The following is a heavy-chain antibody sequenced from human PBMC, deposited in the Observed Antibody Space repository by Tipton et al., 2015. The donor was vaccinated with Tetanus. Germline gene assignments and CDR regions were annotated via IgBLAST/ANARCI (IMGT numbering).Heavy chain of an antibody. V-gene: IGHV3-66*01. Sequence: SLRLSCAASGFSVSNNYLSWVRQAPGKGLEWVSVIYSGGSTYYADSVKGRFTISRDNSKNTLYLQMNSLRVEDTAVYYCARARGVAVAGGDYWGQGTLVTVSS. D-gene: IGHD6-19*01. CDR2: IYSGGST. CDR3: ARARGVAVAGGDY. CDR1: GFSVSNNY. J-gene: IGHJ4*02.